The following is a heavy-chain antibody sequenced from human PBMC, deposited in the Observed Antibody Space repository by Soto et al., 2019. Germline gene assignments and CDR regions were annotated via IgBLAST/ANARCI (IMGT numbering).Heavy chain of an antibody. CDR2: IIPVFETT. Sequence: QVQLVQSGAEVKKPGSSVRVSCKASGGTFSNNAISWVRQAPGQGLEWMGGIIPVFETTKYAQKFQGRVSTTADKATSTAYMELTNLTSQDTAVYYCATDPSGAYSRLDPWGQGTLVTVSS. V-gene: IGHV1-69*06. CDR3: ATDPSGAYSRLDP. D-gene: IGHD1-26*01. CDR1: GGTFSNNA. J-gene: IGHJ5*02.